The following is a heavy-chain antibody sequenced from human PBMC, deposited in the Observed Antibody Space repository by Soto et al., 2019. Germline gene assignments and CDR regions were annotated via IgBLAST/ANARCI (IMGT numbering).Heavy chain of an antibody. D-gene: IGHD3-3*01. Sequence: PGGSLRLSCAASGFTFSNAWMSWVRQAPGKGLEWVGRIKSKTDGGTTDYAASVKGRFTISRDDSKNTLYLQMNSLKTEDTAVYYCTTTGITIFGVDQKPHYYYMDVWGKGTTVTVSS. CDR2: IKSKTDGGTT. CDR3: TTTGITIFGVDQKPHYYYMDV. V-gene: IGHV3-15*01. CDR1: GFTFSNAW. J-gene: IGHJ6*03.